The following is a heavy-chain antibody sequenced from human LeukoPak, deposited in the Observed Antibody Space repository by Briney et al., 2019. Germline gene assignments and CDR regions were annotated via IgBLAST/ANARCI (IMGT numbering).Heavy chain of an antibody. D-gene: IGHD6-13*01. Sequence: PSETLSLTCTFSGGSISSYYWSWIRQPPGKGLEWIGYIYYRGSTNYNPSHKSRVTISVDTSKNQFSLKLNSVTAADTAVYYCAKKSTSSWYFDYWGQGTLVTVSS. J-gene: IGHJ4*02. CDR1: GGSISSYY. CDR2: IYYRGST. CDR3: AKKSTSSWYFDY. V-gene: IGHV4-59*08.